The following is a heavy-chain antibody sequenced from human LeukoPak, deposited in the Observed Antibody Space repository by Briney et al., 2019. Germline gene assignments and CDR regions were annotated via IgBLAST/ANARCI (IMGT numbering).Heavy chain of an antibody. CDR3: ARSFGEFGNGFDI. Sequence: GGSLRLSCAASGFTFSSYDMHWVRQGAGKGLEWVSGIGTAGDTYYPGSVKGRFTISRENARNSLYLQMNSLRAGDTAVYYCARSFGEFGNGFDIWGQGTVVTVSS. J-gene: IGHJ3*02. CDR2: IGTAGDT. V-gene: IGHV3-13*01. D-gene: IGHD3-10*01. CDR1: GFTFSSYD.